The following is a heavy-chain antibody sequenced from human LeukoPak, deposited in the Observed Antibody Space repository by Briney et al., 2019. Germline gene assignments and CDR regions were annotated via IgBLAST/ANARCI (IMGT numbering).Heavy chain of an antibody. J-gene: IGHJ4*02. D-gene: IGHD1-1*01. V-gene: IGHV3-48*03. Sequence: PGGSLRLSCAASGFTFSSYEMNWVRQAPGKGLEWVSYISSSGSTIYYADSVKGRFTISRDNAKNSLYLQMNSLRAEDTAVYYCARGMNWNDLDYCGQGTLVTVSS. CDR2: ISSSGSTI. CDR1: GFTFSSYE. CDR3: ARGMNWNDLDY.